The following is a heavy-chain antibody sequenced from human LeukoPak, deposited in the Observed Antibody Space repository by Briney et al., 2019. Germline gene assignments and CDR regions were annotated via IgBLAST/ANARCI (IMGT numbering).Heavy chain of an antibody. CDR1: GFTFSSYA. V-gene: IGHV3-23*01. J-gene: IGHJ4*02. CDR2: ISGSGGST. D-gene: IGHD3-22*01. Sequence: GGSLRLSCAASGFTFSSYAMSWVRQAPGKGLEWVSAISGSGGSTYYADSVEGRFTISKDNSKNILYLQMNSLRPEDTAVYYCAKLVSHTGTLFYFESWGQGTLVTVSS. CDR3: AKLVSHTGTLFYFES.